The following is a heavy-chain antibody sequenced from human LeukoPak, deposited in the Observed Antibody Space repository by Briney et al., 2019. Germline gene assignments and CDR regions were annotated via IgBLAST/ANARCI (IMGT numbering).Heavy chain of an antibody. V-gene: IGHV1-8*01. D-gene: IGHD2-2*01. CDR1: GYTFIRYG. CDR3: ARTESVDCSSTSCSYYYYYYYMDV. J-gene: IGHJ6*03. Sequence: ASVKVSCKASGYTFIRYGISWVRQAPGQGLEWMGWMNPNSGNTGYAQKFQGRVTMTRNTSISTAYMELSSLRSEDTAVYYCARTESVDCSSTSCSYYYYYYYMDVWGKGTTVTVSS. CDR2: MNPNSGNT.